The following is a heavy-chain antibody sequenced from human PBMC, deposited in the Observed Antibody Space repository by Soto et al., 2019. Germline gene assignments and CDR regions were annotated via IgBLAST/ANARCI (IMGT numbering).Heavy chain of an antibody. Sequence: QITLKESGPTLVKPTQTLTLTCTFSGFSLSTSGVGVGWIRQPPGKALEWLALIYWNDDKRYSPSLKSRLTITKDTSKNQVVLTMTNMDPVDTATYYCAHWGGTAMVHDYWGQGTLVTVSS. D-gene: IGHD5-18*01. CDR2: IYWNDDK. J-gene: IGHJ4*02. CDR3: AHWGGTAMVHDY. V-gene: IGHV2-5*01. CDR1: GFSLSTSGVG.